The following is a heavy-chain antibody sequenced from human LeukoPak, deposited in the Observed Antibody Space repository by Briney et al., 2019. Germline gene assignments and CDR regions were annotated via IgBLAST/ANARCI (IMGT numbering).Heavy chain of an antibody. J-gene: IGHJ6*04. CDR3: ASDTIDYDILTGFYGMDV. D-gene: IGHD3-9*01. CDR2: IIPIFGTA. CDR1: GGTFSSYA. V-gene: IGHV1-69*06. Sequence: ASVKVSCKASGGTFSSYAISWVRQAPGQGLEWMGGIIPIFGTANYAQKFQGRVTITADKSTSTAYMELSSLRSEDTAVYYCASDTIDYDILTGFYGMDVWGKGTTVTVSP.